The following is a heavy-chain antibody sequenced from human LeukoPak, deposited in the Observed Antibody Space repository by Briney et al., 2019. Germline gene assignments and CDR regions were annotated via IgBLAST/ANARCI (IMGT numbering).Heavy chain of an antibody. V-gene: IGHV4-59*01. J-gene: IGHJ6*03. CDR3: ARWSGSVTARNYYYYMDV. CDR2: ISNSGST. Sequence: SETLSLTCTVSGGSISNYYWSWIRQPPGKGLEWIGYISNSGSTTYNPSLQSRVTISVDTSKNQFSLKLSSVTAADTAVYYCARWSGSVTARNYYYYMDVWGEGTTVTVSS. CDR1: GGSISNYY. D-gene: IGHD6-6*01.